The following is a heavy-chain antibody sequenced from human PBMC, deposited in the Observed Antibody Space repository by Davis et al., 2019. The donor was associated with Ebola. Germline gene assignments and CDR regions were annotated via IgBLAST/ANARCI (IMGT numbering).Heavy chain of an antibody. J-gene: IGHJ4*02. CDR2: ISSSSNYI. CDR3: ARQVVVVGASTARYFDY. Sequence: GESLKISCAASGFTFSSYSMNWVRQAPGKGLEWVSSISSSSNYIYYADSVKGRFTISRDNAKNSLYLQMNSLRADDTAVYYCARQVVVVGASTARYFDYWGQGTLVTVSS. D-gene: IGHD2-15*01. CDR1: GFTFSSYS. V-gene: IGHV3-21*01.